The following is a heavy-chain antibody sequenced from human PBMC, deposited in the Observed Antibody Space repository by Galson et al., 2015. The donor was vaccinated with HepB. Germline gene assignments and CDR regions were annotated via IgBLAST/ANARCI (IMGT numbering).Heavy chain of an antibody. J-gene: IGHJ4*02. CDR1: GFTFSSYG. Sequence: SLRLSCAASGFTFSSYGMHWVRQAPGKGLEWVAVISYDGSNKYDADSVKGRFTISRDNSKNTLYLQMNSLRAEDTAVYYCAREGVNIVATITDYWGQGTLVTVSS. D-gene: IGHD5-12*01. CDR2: ISYDGSNK. V-gene: IGHV3-30*03. CDR3: AREGVNIVATITDY.